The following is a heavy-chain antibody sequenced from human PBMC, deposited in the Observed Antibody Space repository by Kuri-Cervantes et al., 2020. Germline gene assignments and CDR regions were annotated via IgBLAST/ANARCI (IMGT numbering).Heavy chain of an antibody. V-gene: IGHV3-21*01. Sequence: GGSLRLSCAASGFTFSNYSMNWVRQAPGKGLEWVSSISSSSSYIYYADSVKGRFTISRDNAKNSLYLQMNSLRAEDTAVYYCARRPGSRSIAAAGTYYFDYWGQGTLVTVSS. CDR2: ISSSSSYI. CDR3: ARRPGSRSIAAAGTYYFDY. J-gene: IGHJ4*02. D-gene: IGHD6-13*01. CDR1: GFTFSNYS.